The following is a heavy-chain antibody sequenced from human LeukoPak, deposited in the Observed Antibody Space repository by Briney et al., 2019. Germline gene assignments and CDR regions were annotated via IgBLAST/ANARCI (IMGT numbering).Heavy chain of an antibody. CDR2: IKQDGSEK. Sequence: GGSLRLSCAVSGLTFSNYWMNWVRQAPGKGLEWVANIKQDGSEKYYVVSVKGRFTISRDNAKNSLYLQMNSLRAEDTAVYYCARSELSPSDFDYWGQGTLVTVSS. V-gene: IGHV3-7*01. J-gene: IGHJ4*02. D-gene: IGHD1-1*01. CDR3: ARSELSPSDFDY. CDR1: GLTFSNYW.